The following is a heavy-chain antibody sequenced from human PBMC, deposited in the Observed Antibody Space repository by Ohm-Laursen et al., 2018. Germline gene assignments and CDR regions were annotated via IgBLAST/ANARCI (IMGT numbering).Heavy chain of an antibody. V-gene: IGHV2-70*11. CDR1: GFSLSPRGMC. CDR2: IDLDDDK. CDR3: VRIREGAAMIRGPTGLDY. Sequence: PTQTLTLTCTFSGFSLSPRGMCVTWIRQPPGTALEWLARIDLDDDKYYSTSLKTRLTISKDTSKNQVVLTMTNMDPVDTATDYCVRIREGAAMIRGPTGLDYWGQGTLVTVSS. D-gene: IGHD3-10*01. J-gene: IGHJ4*02.